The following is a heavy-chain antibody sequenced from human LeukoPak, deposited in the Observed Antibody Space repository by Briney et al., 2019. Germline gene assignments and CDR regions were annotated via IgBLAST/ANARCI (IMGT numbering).Heavy chain of an antibody. J-gene: IGHJ4*02. CDR3: AKDQCTRTSCDGYPGY. Sequence: GGSLRLSCAASGFTFSSYGMHWVRQAPGKGLEWVAFIHFDGSTKYSGDSVQGRFTISRDNSRNILYLQMNNLRPEDTAFYYSAKDQCTRTSCDGYPGYWGQGTLVTVSS. CDR2: IHFDGSTK. CDR1: GFTFSSYG. D-gene: IGHD2-2*01. V-gene: IGHV3-30*02.